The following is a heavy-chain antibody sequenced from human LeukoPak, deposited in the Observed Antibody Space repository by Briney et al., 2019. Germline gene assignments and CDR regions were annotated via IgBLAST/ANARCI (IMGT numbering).Heavy chain of an antibody. CDR1: GGSLSGYY. J-gene: IGHJ4*02. D-gene: IGHD1-26*01. V-gene: IGHV4-34*12. Sequence: SETLSLTCAVYGGSLSGYYWRWRRQAPGKARVWMGGIMYSGSARYTPPPKTRVPISINTSKNQLSLRLNPVTAADTAVYYCARAQWEFDYWGEGTLVTVSS. CDR2: IMYSGSA. CDR3: ARAQWEFDY.